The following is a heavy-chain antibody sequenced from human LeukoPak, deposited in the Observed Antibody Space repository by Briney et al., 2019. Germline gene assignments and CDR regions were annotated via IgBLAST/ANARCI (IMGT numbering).Heavy chain of an antibody. CDR1: GGSISSSSYY. V-gene: IGHV4-39*01. D-gene: IGHD3-9*01. Sequence: SETLSLTCTVSGGSISSSSYYWGWMRQPPGKGLEWIGSIYYSGSTYYNPSLKSRVTISVDTSKNQFSLKLSSVTAADTAVYYCARQASPYYDILTGYYESPFHWGQGTLVTVSS. J-gene: IGHJ4*02. CDR3: ARQASPYYDILTGYYESPFH. CDR2: IYYSGST.